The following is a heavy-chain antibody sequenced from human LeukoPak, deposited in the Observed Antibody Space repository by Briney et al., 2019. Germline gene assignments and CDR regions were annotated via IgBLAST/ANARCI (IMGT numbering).Heavy chain of an antibody. CDR3: ARVEYYDILTGYVPFRVPGDY. V-gene: IGHV1-18*04. J-gene: IGHJ4*02. D-gene: IGHD3-9*01. Sequence: ASVKVSCKASGYTFTSYGIIWVRQAPGQGLEWMGWISAYNGNTNYAQRLQGRVTMTTDTSTSTAYMELRSLRSDDTAVYYCARVEYYDILTGYVPFRVPGDYWGQGTLVTVSS. CDR2: ISAYNGNT. CDR1: GYTFTSYG.